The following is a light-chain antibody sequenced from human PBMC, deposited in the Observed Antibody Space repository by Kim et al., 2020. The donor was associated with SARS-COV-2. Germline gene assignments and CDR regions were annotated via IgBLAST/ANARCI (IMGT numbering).Light chain of an antibody. Sequence: GLSITISCTGTSRDVGASNYVSWYQQHPGKAPQLIIYYVTNRPSGVSNRFSGSKSGNTASLTISGLQAEDEADYYCSSYTRSNTLVFGGGTQLTVL. CDR2: YVT. J-gene: IGLJ3*02. CDR3: SSYTRSNTLV. CDR1: SRDVGASNY. V-gene: IGLV2-14*03.